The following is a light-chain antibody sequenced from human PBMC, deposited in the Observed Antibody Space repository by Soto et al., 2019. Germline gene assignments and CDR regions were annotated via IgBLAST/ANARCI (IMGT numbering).Light chain of an antibody. V-gene: IGLV2-23*01. CDR1: SSDVGSYNL. J-gene: IGLJ1*01. CDR3: CSYAVSSTYV. CDR2: EGS. Sequence: QSALTQPASVSGSPGQSITISCTGTSSDVGSYNLVSWYQQHPGKAPKLMIYEGSKRPSGVSNRFSGFKTGNTASLTISGLQAEDEADYYCCSYAVSSTYVFGTGTKVTVL.